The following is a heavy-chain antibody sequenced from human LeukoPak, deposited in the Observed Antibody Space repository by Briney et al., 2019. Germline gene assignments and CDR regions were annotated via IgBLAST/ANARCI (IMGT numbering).Heavy chain of an antibody. D-gene: IGHD6-13*01. CDR1: GFTFSDYY. J-gene: IGHJ4*01. Sequence: GGSLTLSCTVSGFTFSDYYMSWIRQAPGKGLEWVSYISSSGSTIYYADSVKGGFTISRDNAKNSVYLQMNSLRAEDTAVYYCARRARGSSSPADYWAQGTLVSVS. CDR2: ISSSGSTI. V-gene: IGHV3-11*01. CDR3: ARRARGSSSPADY.